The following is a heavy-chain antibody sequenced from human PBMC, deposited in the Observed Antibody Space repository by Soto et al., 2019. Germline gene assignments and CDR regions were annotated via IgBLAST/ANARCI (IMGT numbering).Heavy chain of an antibody. D-gene: IGHD1-26*01. J-gene: IGHJ4*02. Sequence: QVQLVESGGGVVQPGTSLRLSCEASGFAFNKFGMHWVRQAPGKGLEWVAFISYDGSYQYYADSLQGRLTITRDNSMNTLNMQLNSLRREDTAVYYCAKGGEVGGVLGDHWGQGTLVTVSS. V-gene: IGHV3-30*18. CDR3: AKGGEVGGVLGDH. CDR2: ISYDGSYQ. CDR1: GFAFNKFG.